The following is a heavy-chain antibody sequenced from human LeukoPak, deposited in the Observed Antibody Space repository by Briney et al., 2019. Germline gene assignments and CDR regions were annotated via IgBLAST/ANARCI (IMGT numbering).Heavy chain of an antibody. Sequence: SETLSLTCTVSGGSISSSSYYWSWIRQPPGKGLEWIGYIYYSGSTNYNPSLKSRVTISVDTSKNQFSLKLSSVTAADTAVYYCARDRSGYDHDRYYYYYMDVWGKGTTVTVSS. CDR3: ARDRSGYDHDRYYYYYMDV. J-gene: IGHJ6*03. D-gene: IGHD5-12*01. CDR1: GGSISSSSYY. CDR2: IYYSGST. V-gene: IGHV4-61*01.